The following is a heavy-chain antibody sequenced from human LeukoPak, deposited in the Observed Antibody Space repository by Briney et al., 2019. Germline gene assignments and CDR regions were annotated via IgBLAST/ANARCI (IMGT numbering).Heavy chain of an antibody. CDR2: MNPNSGNA. D-gene: IGHD3-22*01. CDR3: AREGRYYDSSGYYPVDY. J-gene: IGHJ4*02. CDR1: GYTFTSYD. Sequence: ASVKVSCKASGYTFTSYDINWVRQATGQGLEWMGWMNPNSGNAGYAQKFQGRVTITRNTSISTAYMELSSLRSEDTAVYYCAREGRYYDSSGYYPVDYWGQGTLVTVSS. V-gene: IGHV1-8*03.